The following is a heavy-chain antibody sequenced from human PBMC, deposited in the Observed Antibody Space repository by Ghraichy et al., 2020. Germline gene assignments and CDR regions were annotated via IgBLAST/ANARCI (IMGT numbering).Heavy chain of an antibody. CDR1: GYTLTELS. CDR2: FDPEDGET. CDR3: ATETMEDYYGSGSYGY. V-gene: IGHV1-24*01. D-gene: IGHD3-10*01. Sequence: ASVKVSCKVSGYTLTELSMHWVRQAPGKGLEWMGGFDPEDGETIYAQKFQGRVTMTEDTSTDTAYMELSSLRSEDTAVYYCATETMEDYYGSGSYGYWGQGTLVTVSS. J-gene: IGHJ4*02.